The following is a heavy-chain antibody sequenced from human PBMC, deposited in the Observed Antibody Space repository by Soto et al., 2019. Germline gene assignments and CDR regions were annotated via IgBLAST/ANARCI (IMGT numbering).Heavy chain of an antibody. CDR1: GFTFSSYA. D-gene: IGHD4-17*01. V-gene: IGHV3-23*01. J-gene: IGHJ6*02. CDR2: ISGSGGST. CDR3: AKDGGPNYGDYDYYYYGMDV. Sequence: GGSLRLSCAASGFTFSSYAMSWVRQAPGKGLEWISAISGSGGSTYYADSVKGRFTISRDNSKNTLYLQMNSLRAEDTAVYYCAKDGGPNYGDYDYYYYGMDVWGQGTTVTVSS.